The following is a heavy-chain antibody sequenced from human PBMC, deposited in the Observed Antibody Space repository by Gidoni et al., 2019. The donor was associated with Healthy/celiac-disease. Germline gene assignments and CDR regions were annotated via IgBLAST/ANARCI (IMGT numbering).Heavy chain of an antibody. J-gene: IGHJ4*02. D-gene: IGHD4-17*01. CDR2: ISYDGSNQ. CDR3: AKGTTAGY. Sequence: QVQLVESGGGVVQPGRSLRRACEASGITFSSYGMHWVRQAPGKGLEWLAVISYDGSNQYYADSVKGRFTISRDNSKNTLYLQMTSLRAEDTAVYYCAKGTTAGYWGQGTLVTVSS. V-gene: IGHV3-30*18. CDR1: GITFSSYG.